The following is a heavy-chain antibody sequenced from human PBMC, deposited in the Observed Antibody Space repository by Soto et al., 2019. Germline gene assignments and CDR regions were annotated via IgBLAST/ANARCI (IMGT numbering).Heavy chain of an antibody. CDR1: GGSISVGGYY. V-gene: IGHV4-31*03. D-gene: IGHD2-15*01. CDR2: IDYSGST. Sequence: PSETLSLTCTVSGGSISVGGYYWSWIRQHPAKGLEWIGCIDYSGSTHHNPSLRSRVTISVDTSKNQFSLKLSSVTAADTAVYYCARTGPGGYCSGGSCYYFQHWGQGTLVTDSS. J-gene: IGHJ1*01. CDR3: ARTGPGGYCSGGSCYYFQH.